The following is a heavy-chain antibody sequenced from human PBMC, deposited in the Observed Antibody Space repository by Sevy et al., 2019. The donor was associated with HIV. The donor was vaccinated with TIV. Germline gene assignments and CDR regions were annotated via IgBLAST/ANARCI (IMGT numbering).Heavy chain of an antibody. CDR3: AKMNY. Sequence: GGSLSLSCEASGFAFDDSVMHWVRQAPGKGLEWVAGISWDSARIAYADSIEGRFTISRDNAKNSLYLQMNSLRTEDTALYYCAKMNYWGQGTLVTVSS. CDR2: ISWDSARI. CDR1: GFAFDDSV. J-gene: IGHJ4*02. V-gene: IGHV3-9*01.